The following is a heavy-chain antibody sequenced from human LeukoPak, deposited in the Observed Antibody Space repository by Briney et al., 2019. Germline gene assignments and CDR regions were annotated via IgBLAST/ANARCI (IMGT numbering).Heavy chain of an antibody. CDR2: IDNGGNT. Sequence: GGSLRLSCAASGFSVNSNYMSWVRQAPGKGLGWVSVIDNGGNTYYADSVKGRFTISRDNSKNTLYLQMNSLRAEDTAVYYCARDGSARSLGNWGQGTLVSVSS. CDR3: ARDGSARSLGN. J-gene: IGHJ4*02. CDR1: GFSVNSNY. V-gene: IGHV3-53*01. D-gene: IGHD6-6*01.